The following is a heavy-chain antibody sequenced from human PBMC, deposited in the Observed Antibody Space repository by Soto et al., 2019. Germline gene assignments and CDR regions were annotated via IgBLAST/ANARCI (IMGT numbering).Heavy chain of an antibody. V-gene: IGHV4-30-2*06. D-gene: IGHD2-15*01. CDR3: FRGGGKDPFEY. Sequence: QLRLQESGSGVVEPSESLSLTCTVFGASITYGGYSWSWIRQSPGRGLEWIGHITHLENTSFNTSFKSRLSMSIDSAKNQLSLKLTSMTAAAKGRYFCFRGGGKDPFEYWGQGILVTVSS. CDR1: GASITYGGYS. J-gene: IGHJ4*02. CDR2: ITHLENT.